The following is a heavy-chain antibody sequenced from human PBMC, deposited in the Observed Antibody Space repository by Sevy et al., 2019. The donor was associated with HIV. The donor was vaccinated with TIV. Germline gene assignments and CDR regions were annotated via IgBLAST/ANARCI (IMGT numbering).Heavy chain of an antibody. Sequence: GGSLRLSCAASGFTFSSYSMNWVRQAPGKGLEWVSYISSSSSTIYYADSVKGRVTISRDNAKNSLYLQMNSLRDEDTAVYYCAREGSRRGGSYYDFWSGYLGDAFDIWGQGTMVTVSS. D-gene: IGHD3-3*01. CDR2: ISSSSSTI. V-gene: IGHV3-48*02. CDR3: AREGSRRGGSYYDFWSGYLGDAFDI. J-gene: IGHJ3*02. CDR1: GFTFSSYS.